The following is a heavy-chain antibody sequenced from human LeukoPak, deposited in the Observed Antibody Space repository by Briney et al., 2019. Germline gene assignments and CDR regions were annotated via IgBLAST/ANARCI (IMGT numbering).Heavy chain of an antibody. V-gene: IGHV3-20*04. Sequence: GGSLRLSCAASGFTFDDYGMSWVRQAPGKGLEWASGINWNGGSTVYADSVKGRFTISRDNAKNSLYLQMNSLRAEDTAVYYCTLLGELSLSGFDYWGQGTLVTVSS. CDR2: INWNGGST. CDR3: TLLGELSLSGFDY. CDR1: GFTFDDYG. D-gene: IGHD3-16*02. J-gene: IGHJ4*02.